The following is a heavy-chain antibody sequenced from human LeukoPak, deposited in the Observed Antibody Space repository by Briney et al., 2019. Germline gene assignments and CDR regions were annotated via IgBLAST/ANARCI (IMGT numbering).Heavy chain of an antibody. CDR2: INHSGST. V-gene: IGHV4-34*01. Sequence: SETLSLTCAVYGGSLSGYYWSWIRQPPGKGLEWIGEINHSGSTNNNPSLKSRVTISVDTSKNQFSLKLSSVTAADTAVYYCARGRRIYVVGVGGFDYWGQGTLVTVSS. CDR1: GGSLSGYY. CDR3: ARGRRIYVVGVGGFDY. J-gene: IGHJ4*02. D-gene: IGHD1-26*01.